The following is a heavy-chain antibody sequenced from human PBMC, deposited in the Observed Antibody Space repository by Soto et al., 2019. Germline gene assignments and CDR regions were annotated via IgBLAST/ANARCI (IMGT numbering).Heavy chain of an antibody. CDR1: GYTFTSYG. CDR2: ISAYNGNT. Sequence: ASVKVSCKASGYTFTSYGISWVRQAPGQGLEWMGWISAYNGNTNYAQKLQGRVTMTTDTSTSTAYMELRSLRSDDTAVYYCARVDDYGASNQGAFDIWGQGTTVTVSS. D-gene: IGHD4-17*01. CDR3: ARVDDYGASNQGAFDI. J-gene: IGHJ3*02. V-gene: IGHV1-18*01.